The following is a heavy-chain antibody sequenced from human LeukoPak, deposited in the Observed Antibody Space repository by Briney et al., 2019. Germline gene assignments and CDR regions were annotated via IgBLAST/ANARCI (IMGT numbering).Heavy chain of an antibody. J-gene: IGHJ4*02. CDR3: AKDLRQYSYPGD. D-gene: IGHD5-18*01. Sequence: GGSLRLSCAASGFTFDDYAMSWVRQTPGKGLEWVSAISGSGGSTYYADSVKGRFTISRDNSKNTLYLQMNSLRAEDTAVYYCAKDLRQYSYPGDWGQGTLVTVSS. CDR1: GFTFDDYA. V-gene: IGHV3-23*01. CDR2: ISGSGGST.